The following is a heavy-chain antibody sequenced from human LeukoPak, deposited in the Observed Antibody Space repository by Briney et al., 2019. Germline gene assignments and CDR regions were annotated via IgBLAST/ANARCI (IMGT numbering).Heavy chain of an antibody. CDR3: ARACSGGSCYLDY. V-gene: IGHV4-4*07. J-gene: IGHJ4*02. CDR1: GGSISSYY. D-gene: IGHD2-15*01. Sequence: SGTLSLTCTVSGGSISSYYWSWIRQPAAKGREWIGRIYSSGSTNYNPSLKCRVTMSVDTSKNQFSLNMSAVTAADTAVYYCARACSGGSCYLDYWGQGTLVTVSS. CDR2: IYSSGST.